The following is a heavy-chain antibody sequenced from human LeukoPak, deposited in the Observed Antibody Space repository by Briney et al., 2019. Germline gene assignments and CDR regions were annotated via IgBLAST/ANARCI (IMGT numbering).Heavy chain of an antibody. J-gene: IGHJ4*02. CDR3: ARESLGGWYDY. Sequence: GGSLRLSCSASGFTVSSNYMTWVRQAPGKGLEWVAVASYDGNNDYYADSVKGRFTISRDNSKNTLYVQMNSLRAEDTAVYYCARESLGGWYDYWGQGILVTVPS. CDR2: ASYDGNND. D-gene: IGHD6-19*01. CDR1: GFTVSSNY. V-gene: IGHV3-30-3*01.